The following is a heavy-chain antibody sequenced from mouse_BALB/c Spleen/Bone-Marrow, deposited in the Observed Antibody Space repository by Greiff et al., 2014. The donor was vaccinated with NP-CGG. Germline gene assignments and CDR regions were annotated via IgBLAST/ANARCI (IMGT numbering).Heavy chain of an antibody. D-gene: IGHD1-1*01. J-gene: IGHJ4*01. CDR3: ARGSYYEGAMDY. CDR2: IWAGGST. V-gene: IGHV2-9*02. Sequence: VQLQQSGPGLVAPSQSLSITCTVSGFSLTSYGVHWVRQPPGKVLEWLGVIWAGGSTYYNSALMSRLSISKDDSKSQVFLKMNSLQTDDTAMYYCARGSYYEGAMDYWGQGTSVTVSS. CDR1: GFSLTSYG.